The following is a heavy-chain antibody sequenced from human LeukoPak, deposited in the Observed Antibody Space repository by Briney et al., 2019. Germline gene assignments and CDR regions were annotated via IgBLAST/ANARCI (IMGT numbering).Heavy chain of an antibody. CDR3: AGIPVFGVVLHQEPV. CDR2: IHPNTGGT. V-gene: IGHV1-2*02. D-gene: IGHD3-3*01. J-gene: IGHJ6*04. CDR1: GYTFTGYY. Sequence: ASVTVSCKPSGYTFTGYYIHWVRQAPGQGLEWMGWIHPNTGGTKYAQKFQGRVSVTRDTSINTVYMELSSLRSEDAAVYFCAGIPVFGVVLHQEPVWGKGTTVTVSS.